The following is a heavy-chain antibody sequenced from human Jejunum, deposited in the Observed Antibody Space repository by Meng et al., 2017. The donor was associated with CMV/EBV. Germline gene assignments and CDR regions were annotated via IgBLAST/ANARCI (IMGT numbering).Heavy chain of an antibody. CDR1: GDSIRSHY. Sequence: VSGDSIRSHYWSWIRQPPGKGLEWMGYVYYSGSATYSPSLRSRITISVDTSKNQVSLKVSSVTAADTAVYYCASHDDYWSGYLKYWGQGTLVTVSS. V-gene: IGHV4-59*11. D-gene: IGHD3-3*01. CDR3: ASHDDYWSGYLKY. CDR2: VYYSGSA. J-gene: IGHJ4*02.